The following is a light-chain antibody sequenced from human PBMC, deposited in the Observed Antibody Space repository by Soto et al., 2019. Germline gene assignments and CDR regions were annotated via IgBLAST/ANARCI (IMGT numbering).Light chain of an antibody. CDR2: DVS. CDR3: CSYTSSSTYV. CDR1: SSDVGGYKF. J-gene: IGLJ1*01. V-gene: IGLV2-14*03. Sequence: SVLTQPASVSGSPGQSITISCPGTSSDVGGYKFVSWYQQHPGRAPKVIISDVSHRPSGVSNRFSGSKSGNTASLTISGLQAEDEADYYCCSYTSSSTYVFGTGNKFT.